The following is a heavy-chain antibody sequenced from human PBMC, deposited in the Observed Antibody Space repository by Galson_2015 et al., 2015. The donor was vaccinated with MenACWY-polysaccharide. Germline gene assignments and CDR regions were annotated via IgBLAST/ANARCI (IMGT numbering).Heavy chain of an antibody. CDR3: VKDGSGYIHGHEWRFDI. D-gene: IGHD6-13*01. CDR1: GFIFNDYV. V-gene: IGHV3-23*01. CDR2: ISGSGGST. J-gene: IGHJ2*01. Sequence: SLRLSCAASGFIFNDYVMSWVRQTPGKGLEWVAGISGSGGSTNYADSVKGRFTISRDNTKNIVFLQMSSLRAEDTAVYYCVKDGSGYIHGHEWRFDIWGRGTLAAVS.